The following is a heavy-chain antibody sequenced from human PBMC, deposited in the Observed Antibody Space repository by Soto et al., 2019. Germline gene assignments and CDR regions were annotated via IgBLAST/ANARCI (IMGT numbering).Heavy chain of an antibody. CDR3: ARDYFDSSDYTTNWFDP. Sequence: QLQLQESGPGLVKSSETLSLTCSVSGDSISNSRFYWAWIRQPPGEGLEWIGSIYHTGNAYYNPSLKGRVTIFVDTSKNQFSLKSTSGTAAVTALYYCARDYFDSSDYTTNWFDPWGQGTLVTVSS. J-gene: IGHJ5*02. CDR1: GDSISNSRFY. CDR2: IYHTGNA. D-gene: IGHD3-22*01. V-gene: IGHV4-39*01.